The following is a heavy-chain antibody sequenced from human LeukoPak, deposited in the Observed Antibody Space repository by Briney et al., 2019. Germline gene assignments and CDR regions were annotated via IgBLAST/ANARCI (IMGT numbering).Heavy chain of an antibody. CDR2: IRYDGSNK. D-gene: IGHD3-10*01. CDR3: AKDRYYYGSGSYYNVIGWFDP. V-gene: IGHV3-30*02. CDR1: GFTFSSYG. Sequence: PGGSLRLSCAASGFTFSSYGMHWVRQAPGKGLEWVAFIRYDGSNKYYADSVKGRFTISRDNSKNTLYLQMNSLRAEDTAVYYCAKDRYYYGSGSYYNVIGWFDPWGQGTLVTVSS. J-gene: IGHJ5*02.